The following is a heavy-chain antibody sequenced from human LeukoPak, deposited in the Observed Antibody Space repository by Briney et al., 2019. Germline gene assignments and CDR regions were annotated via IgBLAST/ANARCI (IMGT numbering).Heavy chain of an antibody. J-gene: IGHJ3*02. CDR2: INHSGST. Sequence: SETLSLTCAVYGGSFSGYYWSWIRQPPGKGLEWIGEINHSGSTNYNPSLKSRVTISVDTSKNQFSLKLSSVTAADTAVYYCAEAGNYGDYVSYAFDIWGQGTMVTVSS. CDR1: GGSFSGYY. V-gene: IGHV4-34*09. D-gene: IGHD4-17*01. CDR3: AEAGNYGDYVSYAFDI.